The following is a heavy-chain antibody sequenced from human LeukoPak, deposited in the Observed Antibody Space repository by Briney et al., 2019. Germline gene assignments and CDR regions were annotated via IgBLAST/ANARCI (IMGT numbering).Heavy chain of an antibody. CDR3: ARDPARLSTVVTPDY. CDR2: IWYDGSNK. CDR1: GFTFSSYG. D-gene: IGHD4-23*01. Sequence: PGRSLRLSCAASGFTFSSYGMHWVRQAPGKGLEWVAVIWYDGSNKYYADSVKGRFTISRDNSKSTLYLQMNSLRAEDTAVYYCARDPARLSTVVTPDYWGQGTLVTASS. J-gene: IGHJ4*02. V-gene: IGHV3-33*01.